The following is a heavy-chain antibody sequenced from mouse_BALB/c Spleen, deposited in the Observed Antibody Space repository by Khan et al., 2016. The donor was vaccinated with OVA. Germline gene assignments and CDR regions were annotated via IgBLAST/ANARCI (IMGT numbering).Heavy chain of an antibody. CDR2: INPSTDYT. CDR3: LNHGSSSAWFTY. D-gene: IGHD1-1*01. J-gene: IGHJ3*01. CDR1: GYTFTSYW. V-gene: IGHV1-4*01. Sequence: QVQLQQSGAELARPGASVKMSCKASGYTFTSYWMHWVKQRPGQGLEWIGYINPSTDYTYYNQNFKDKATLTADKSSNTAYMQLTSLTSEDSAVYYDLNHGSSSAWFTYWGQGTLVTVSA.